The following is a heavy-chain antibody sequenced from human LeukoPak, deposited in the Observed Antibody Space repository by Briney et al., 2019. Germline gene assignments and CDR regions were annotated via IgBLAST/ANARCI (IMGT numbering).Heavy chain of an antibody. CDR1: GGSISYYY. V-gene: IGHV4-59*01. J-gene: IGHJ6*02. CDR2: IYYSGAT. Sequence: SETLSLTCTVSGGSISYYYWSWIRQSPGKGLEWIGYIYYSGATNYNPSLKSRVTISVDTSKNQFSLQLRSVTAADAAVYYCAREDPQTTVPEGMDVWGQGTTVTVSS. CDR3: AREDPQTTVPEGMDV. D-gene: IGHD4-17*01.